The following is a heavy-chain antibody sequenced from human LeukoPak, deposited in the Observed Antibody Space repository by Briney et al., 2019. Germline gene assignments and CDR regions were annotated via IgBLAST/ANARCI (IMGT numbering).Heavy chain of an antibody. CDR1: GGSISSSSYY. CDR2: IYYSGSA. V-gene: IGHV4-39*01. CDR3: ARLGYYYYYMDV. Sequence: SETLSLTCTVSGGSISSSSYYWGWIRQPPGKGLEWIGSIYYSGSAYYNPSLKSRVTISVDTSKNQFSLKLSSVTAADTAVYYCARLGYYYYYMDVWGKGTTVTVSS. J-gene: IGHJ6*03.